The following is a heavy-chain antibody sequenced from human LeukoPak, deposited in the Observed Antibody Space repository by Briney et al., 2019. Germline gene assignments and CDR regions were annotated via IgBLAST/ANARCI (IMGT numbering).Heavy chain of an antibody. D-gene: IGHD6-6*01. V-gene: IGHV3-23*01. Sequence: GGSLRLSCVGSGFTSIAYALTWARQAPGKGLEWVSGISGGGVTTYYADSVKGRFTISRDNSKNTLYLQMNSLRAEDTAVYYCARDKAQDSVYYGMDVWGQGTTVTVSS. CDR1: GFTSIAYA. J-gene: IGHJ6*02. CDR3: ARDKAQDSVYYGMDV. CDR2: ISGGGVTT.